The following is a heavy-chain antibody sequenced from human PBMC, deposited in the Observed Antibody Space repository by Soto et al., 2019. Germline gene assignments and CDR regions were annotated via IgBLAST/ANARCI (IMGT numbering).Heavy chain of an antibody. Sequence: SETLSLTCAVSGGSISSGGYSWSWIRQPPGKGLEWIGYIYHSGSTYYNPSLKSRVTISVDRSKNQFSLKLSSVTAADTAVYYCERGKDSSGYYYWGQANLVTVSS. CDR2: IYHSGST. CDR3: ERGKDSSGYYY. D-gene: IGHD3-22*01. V-gene: IGHV4-30-2*01. J-gene: IGHJ4*02. CDR1: GGSISSGGYS.